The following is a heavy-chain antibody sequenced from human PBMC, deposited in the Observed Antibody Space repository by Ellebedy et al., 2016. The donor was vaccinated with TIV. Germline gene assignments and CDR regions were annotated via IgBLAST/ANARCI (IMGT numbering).Heavy chain of an antibody. V-gene: IGHV3-21*01. CDR2: IRSSTSYR. Sequence: GGSLRLXCVASGFTLSDCAMNWLRQAPGKGLEWVSSIRSSTSYRYYADSVEGRFTLSRDSAKNSLYLQMNSLRADDTAVYYCARDRKAERGVTFDSWGQGTLVIVSS. J-gene: IGHJ4*02. D-gene: IGHD3-10*01. CDR3: ARDRKAERGVTFDS. CDR1: GFTLSDCA.